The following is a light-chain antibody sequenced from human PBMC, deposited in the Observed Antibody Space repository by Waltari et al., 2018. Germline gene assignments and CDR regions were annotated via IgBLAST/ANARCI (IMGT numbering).Light chain of an antibody. V-gene: IGKV3-11*01. CDR1: QSVSTY. CDR3: QQRSNWPPFT. J-gene: IGKJ4*01. Sequence: EVVFTHSPATLSLSPGERATLSCRASQSVSTYLAWYQQRTGQAPRLLIYDASNRAAGIPARFSGSGSGTDFTLTISSLEPEDFAVYYCQQRSNWPPFTFGGGTKVEIK. CDR2: DAS.